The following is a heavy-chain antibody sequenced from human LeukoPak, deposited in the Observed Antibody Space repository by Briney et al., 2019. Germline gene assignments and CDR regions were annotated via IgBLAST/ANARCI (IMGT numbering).Heavy chain of an antibody. CDR3: ARENYVDIVATTVSDYYGMDV. CDR1: GFTFSSYS. Sequence: GGSLRLSCAASGFTFSSYSMNWVRQAPGKGLEWVSSISSSSSYIYYADSVKGRFTISRDNAKNSLYLQMNSLRAEDTAVYYCARENYVDIVATTVSDYYGMDVWGQGTTVTVSS. J-gene: IGHJ6*02. V-gene: IGHV3-21*04. CDR2: ISSSSSYI. D-gene: IGHD5-12*01.